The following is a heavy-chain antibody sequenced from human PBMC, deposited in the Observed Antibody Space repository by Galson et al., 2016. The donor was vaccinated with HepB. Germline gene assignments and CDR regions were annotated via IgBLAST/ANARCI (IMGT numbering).Heavy chain of an antibody. CDR2: IYHTGNT. CDR3: ARITYYYDSSVIRN. Sequence: SETLSLTCTVSGGSITGYYWSWIRQPPGKGLEWIGYIYHTGNTNYNPSLRSRLTISVDTSENQFSLRLSSATAADTALYYCARITYYYDSSVIRNWGLGTLVTVSS. CDR1: GGSITGYY. V-gene: IGHV4-59*01. D-gene: IGHD3-22*01. J-gene: IGHJ4*02.